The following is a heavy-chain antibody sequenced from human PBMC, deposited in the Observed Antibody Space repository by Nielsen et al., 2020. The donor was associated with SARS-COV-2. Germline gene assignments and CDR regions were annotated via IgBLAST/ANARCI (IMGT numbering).Heavy chain of an antibody. CDR1: GGSFSGYY. Sequence: SETLFLTCAVYGGSFSGYYWSWIRQPPGKGLEWIGEINHSGSTNYNPSLKSRVTISVDTSKNQFSLKMSSVTAADTAVYYCARESGLDTTDNWGQGVLVTVSS. J-gene: IGHJ4*02. V-gene: IGHV4-34*01. CDR3: ARESGLDTTDN. CDR2: INHSGST. D-gene: IGHD3/OR15-3a*01.